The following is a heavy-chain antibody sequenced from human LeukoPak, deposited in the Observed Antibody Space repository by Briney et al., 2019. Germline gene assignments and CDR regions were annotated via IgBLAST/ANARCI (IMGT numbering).Heavy chain of an antibody. CDR1: GFIVTNNY. CDR3: ARAPPAVLIDTYG. D-gene: IGHD2-8*01. J-gene: IGHJ4*02. Sequence: QPGGSLRLSCTASGFIVTNNYINWVRQAPGKGLEWVSLVYSGGSTYYADSVKGRFTISRDNSKNMVYLQKNSLRAEDTAMYYCARAPPAVLIDTYGWGQGTLVTVSS. CDR2: VYSGGST. V-gene: IGHV3-66*01.